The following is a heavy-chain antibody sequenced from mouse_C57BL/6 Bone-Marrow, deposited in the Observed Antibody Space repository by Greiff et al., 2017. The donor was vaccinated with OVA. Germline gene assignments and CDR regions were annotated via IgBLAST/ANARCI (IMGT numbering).Heavy chain of an antibody. V-gene: IGHV5-12*01. J-gene: IGHJ4*01. CDR3: ARLDAMDY. Sequence: DVKLVESGGGLVQPGGSLKLSCAASGFTFSDFYMYWIRQTPEKRLEWVAYISNGGGSTYYPDTVKGRFTISRDNAKNTLYLQMSRLKSEDTAMYYCARLDAMDYWGQETSVTVSS. CDR1: GFTFSDFY. CDR2: ISNGGGST.